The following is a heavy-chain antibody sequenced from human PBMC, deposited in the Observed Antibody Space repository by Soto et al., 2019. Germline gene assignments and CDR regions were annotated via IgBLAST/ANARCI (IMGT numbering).Heavy chain of an antibody. CDR2: ISSSSSTI. V-gene: IGHV3-48*02. Sequence: GGSLRLSCAASGFTFSSYSMNWVRQAPGKGLEWVPYISSSSSTIYYADSVKGRFTISRDNAKNSLYLQMNSLRDEDTAVYYCARNRHTRYYDFSYGMDVWGQGTTVTVSS. CDR1: GFTFSSYS. D-gene: IGHD3-3*01. J-gene: IGHJ6*02. CDR3: ARNRHTRYYDFSYGMDV.